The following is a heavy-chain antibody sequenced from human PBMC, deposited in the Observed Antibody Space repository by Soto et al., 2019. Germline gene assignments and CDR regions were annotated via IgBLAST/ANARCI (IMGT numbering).Heavy chain of an antibody. CDR1: GYTFTSYG. J-gene: IGHJ4*02. D-gene: IGHD3-22*01. V-gene: IGHV1-18*04. CDR2: ISAYNGNT. Sequence: ASVKVSCKASGYTFTSYGISWVRQAPGQGLEWMGWISAYNGNTNYAQKLQGRVTMTTDTSTSRAYMELRSLRSDDTAVYYCARDFNDSSGYYYVWFDYWGQGTLVTVSS. CDR3: ARDFNDSSGYYYVWFDY.